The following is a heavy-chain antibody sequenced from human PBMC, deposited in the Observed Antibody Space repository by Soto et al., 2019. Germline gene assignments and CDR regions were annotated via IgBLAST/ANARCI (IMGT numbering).Heavy chain of an antibody. CDR3: AKDYYTNYYDSSGPTPEAYYYYGMDV. CDR2: ISYDGSNK. J-gene: IGHJ6*02. D-gene: IGHD3-22*01. V-gene: IGHV3-30*18. Sequence: PGGSLRLSCAASGFTFSSYGMHWVRQAPGKGLEWVAVISYDGSNKYYADSVKGRFTISRDNSKNTLYLQMNSLRAEDTAVYYCAKDYYTNYYDSSGPTPEAYYYYGMDVWGQGTTVTVSS. CDR1: GFTFSSYG.